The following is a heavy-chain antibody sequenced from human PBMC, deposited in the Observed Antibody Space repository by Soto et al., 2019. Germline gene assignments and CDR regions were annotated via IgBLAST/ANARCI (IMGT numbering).Heavy chain of an antibody. CDR1: GYTFTSYA. Sequence: QVQLVQSGAEVKKPGASVKVSCKASGYTFTSYAMHWVRQAPGQRVEWMGWINADNGNTKYSQKFQGRVTITTDTSGSTAYMEVSSLRPEDTAVYYCAKSSSWYDFDYWGQGALVTVSS. CDR3: AKSSSWYDFDY. J-gene: IGHJ4*02. D-gene: IGHD6-13*01. CDR2: INADNGNT. V-gene: IGHV1-3*01.